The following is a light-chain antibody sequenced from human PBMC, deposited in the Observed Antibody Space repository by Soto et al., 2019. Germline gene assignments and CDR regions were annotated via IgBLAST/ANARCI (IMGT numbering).Light chain of an antibody. Sequence: DIQFTHSPSFLSASVVDRVTITFLASQGISSYLAWYQQKPGKAPKLLIYAASTLQSGVPSRFSGSGSGTEFTLTISSLQPEDFATYYCQQLNSYPLNFGGGTKVDIK. CDR3: QQLNSYPLN. CDR1: QGISSY. CDR2: AAS. J-gene: IGKJ4*01. V-gene: IGKV1-9*01.